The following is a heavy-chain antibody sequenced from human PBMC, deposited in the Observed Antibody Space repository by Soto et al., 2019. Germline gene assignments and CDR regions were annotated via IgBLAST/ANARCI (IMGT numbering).Heavy chain of an antibody. V-gene: IGHV4-39*01. CDR1: RDSISGRSCY. CDR3: ARQRTSVVTQAYFDV. CDR2: SYYSGVT. J-gene: IGHJ4*02. Sequence: PSETLALTCTVTRDSISGRSCYWGWIRQPPGKGLEWIGGSYYSGVTYNNPALRSRVSMSVTTSEEQVCRTWKSVAPADTALYFCARQRTSVVTQAYFDVWGPASPVTVSS. D-gene: IGHD3-10*01.